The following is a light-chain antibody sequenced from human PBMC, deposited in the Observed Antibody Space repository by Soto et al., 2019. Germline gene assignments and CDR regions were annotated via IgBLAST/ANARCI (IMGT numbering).Light chain of an antibody. CDR3: QHRWT. CDR2: GAS. Sequence: EVVLTQSPGTLSLSPGERATLSCRASQSVSSSYLAWYQQKPGQAPRLLIYGASSRATGIPDRFSGSGSGTDFTLTISRLEAEDFAVYYCQHRWTFGQGTKVDI. V-gene: IGKV3-20*01. J-gene: IGKJ1*01. CDR1: QSVSSSY.